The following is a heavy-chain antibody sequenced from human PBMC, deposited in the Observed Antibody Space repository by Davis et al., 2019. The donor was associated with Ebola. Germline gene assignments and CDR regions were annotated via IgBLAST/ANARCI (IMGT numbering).Heavy chain of an antibody. CDR3: AKDGRSYDFWSGYSSFEY. J-gene: IGHJ4*02. CDR1: GFTFSSYA. CDR2: ISGSGGST. V-gene: IGHV3-23*01. D-gene: IGHD3-3*01. Sequence: GESLKISCAASGFTFSSYAMSWVRQAPGKGLEWVSAISGSGGSTYYADSVKGRFTISRDNSKNTLYLQMNSLRAEDTAVYYCAKDGRSYDFWSGYSSFEYWGQGTLVTVSS.